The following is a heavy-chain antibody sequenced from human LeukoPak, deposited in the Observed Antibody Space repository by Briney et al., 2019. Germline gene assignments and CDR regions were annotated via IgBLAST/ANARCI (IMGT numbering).Heavy chain of an antibody. V-gene: IGHV4-4*07. D-gene: IGHD2-15*01. CDR1: GGFISNYY. Sequence: PSETLSLTCTVSGGFISNYYWSWIRQPAGKGLEWIGRIYSSGTTKYNPSLKSRVTISVDKSKNQFSLKLSSVTAADTAVYYCARALRSGDYLDYWGQGTLVTVSS. J-gene: IGHJ4*02. CDR2: IYSSGTT. CDR3: ARALRSGDYLDY.